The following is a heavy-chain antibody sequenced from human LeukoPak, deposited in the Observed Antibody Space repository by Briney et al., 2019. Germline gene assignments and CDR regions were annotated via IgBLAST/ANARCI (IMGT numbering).Heavy chain of an antibody. Sequence: PGGSLRLSCAASGFTFSSYGMHWVRQAPGKGLEWVAFIRYDGNNKYYADSVKGRFTISRDNSKNTLYLQMNSLRAEDTAIFYCAKHLGATVTTFDYWGQGTLVTVSS. CDR2: IRYDGNNK. CDR3: AKHLGATVTTFDY. D-gene: IGHD4-17*01. CDR1: GFTFSSYG. J-gene: IGHJ4*02. V-gene: IGHV3-30*02.